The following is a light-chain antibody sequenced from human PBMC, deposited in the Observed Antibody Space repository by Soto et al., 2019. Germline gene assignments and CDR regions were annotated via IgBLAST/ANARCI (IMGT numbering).Light chain of an antibody. V-gene: IGKV3-11*01. J-gene: IGKJ5*01. CDR3: QQRSNWPIT. CDR2: DAS. CDR1: ESVASSY. Sequence: EIVLTQYTGTLSLSPGERATLSCRASESVASSYLAWYQQKPGQAPRLLIYDASNRATGIPARFSGSGSGTDFTLTISSLEPEDFAVYYCQQRSNWPITFGQGTRLEI.